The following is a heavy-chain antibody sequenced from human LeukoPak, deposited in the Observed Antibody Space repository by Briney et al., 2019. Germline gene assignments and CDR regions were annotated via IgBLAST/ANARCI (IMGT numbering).Heavy chain of an antibody. J-gene: IGHJ5*02. Sequence: PSETLSLTCTVSGGSISSSSYYWGWIRQPPGKGLEWTGSIYYSGSTYYNPSLKSRVTISVDRSKNQFTLKLSSVTAADTAVYYCARARYSSSWYSNPGFDPWGQGTLVTVSS. CDR1: GGSISSSSYY. V-gene: IGHV4-39*06. CDR3: ARARYSSSWYSNPGFDP. D-gene: IGHD6-13*01. CDR2: IYYSGST.